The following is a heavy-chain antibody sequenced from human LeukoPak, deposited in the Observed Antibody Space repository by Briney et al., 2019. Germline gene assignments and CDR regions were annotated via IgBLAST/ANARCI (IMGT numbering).Heavy chain of an antibody. CDR3: AREKRDYYDSSGYYFGY. J-gene: IGHJ4*02. CDR1: GGTFSSYA. Sequence: ASVKVSCKASGGTFSSYAISWVRQAPGQGLEWMGRIIPILGIANYAQKFQGRVTITADKSTSTAYMELSSLRSEDTAVYYCAREKRDYYDSSGYYFGYWGQGTLVTVSS. CDR2: IIPILGIA. D-gene: IGHD3-22*01. V-gene: IGHV1-69*04.